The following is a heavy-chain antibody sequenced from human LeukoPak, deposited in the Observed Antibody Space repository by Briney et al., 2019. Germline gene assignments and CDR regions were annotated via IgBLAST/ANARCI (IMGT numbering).Heavy chain of an antibody. V-gene: IGHV4-59*01. J-gene: IGHJ4*02. CDR1: GGSISGYY. D-gene: IGHD2-2*02. Sequence: SETLSLTCTVSGGSISGYYWSWIRQPPGKGLEYIGYIYYSGSTNYNPSLKSRVTISVDTSKNQFSLKLSSVTAADTAVYYCARADCSSTSCYKGPYYFDYWGQGTLVTVSS. CDR2: IYYSGST. CDR3: ARADCSSTSCYKGPYYFDY.